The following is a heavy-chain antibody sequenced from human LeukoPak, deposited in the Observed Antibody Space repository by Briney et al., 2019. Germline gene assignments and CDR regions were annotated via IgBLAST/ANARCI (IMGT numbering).Heavy chain of an antibody. V-gene: IGHV1-69*05. Sequence: SVKVSCKASGGTFSSHAISWVRQAPGQGLEWMGGIIPIFGTANYAQKFQGRVTITTDESTSTAYMELSSLRSEDTAVYYCARAPVTYYDILTGYPFDYWGQGTLVTVSS. CDR2: IIPIFGTA. D-gene: IGHD3-9*01. CDR1: GGTFSSHA. J-gene: IGHJ4*02. CDR3: ARAPVTYYDILTGYPFDY.